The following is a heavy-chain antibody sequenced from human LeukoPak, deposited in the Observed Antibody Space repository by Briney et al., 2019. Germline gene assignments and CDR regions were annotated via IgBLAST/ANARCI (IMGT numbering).Heavy chain of an antibody. D-gene: IGHD5-18*01. Sequence: SETLSLTCTVSGGSISSSSYYWGWIRQPPGKGLEWIGSIYYSGSTYYNPSLKSRVTISVDTSKNQFSLKLSSVTAADTAVYYCTRHGGYSYAADYWGQGTLVTVSS. CDR3: TRHGGYSYAADY. V-gene: IGHV4-39*01. J-gene: IGHJ4*02. CDR1: GGSISSSSYY. CDR2: IYYSGST.